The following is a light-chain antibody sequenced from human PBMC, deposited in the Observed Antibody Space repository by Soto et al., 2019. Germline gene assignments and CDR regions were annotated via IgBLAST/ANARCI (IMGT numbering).Light chain of an antibody. J-gene: IGLJ1*01. V-gene: IGLV2-8*01. CDR2: EVS. CDR3: SSYAGSKTYV. Sequence: QSVLTQPPSASGSPGQSVIISCTGTSSDVGGYNYVSWYQQHPGKAPKLMIYEVSKRPSGVPDRFSGSKSGNTASLTVSGLQAEDEADYYCSSYAGSKTYVFATGTKVTVL. CDR1: SSDVGGYNY.